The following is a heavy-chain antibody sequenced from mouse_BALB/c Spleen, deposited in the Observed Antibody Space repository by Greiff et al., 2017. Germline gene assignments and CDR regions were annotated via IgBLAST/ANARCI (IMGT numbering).Heavy chain of an antibody. Sequence: VQLQQSGAELVRSGASVKLSCPASGFNFKDYYMHWVKQRPDQGLEWIGWIDPGNGDTEYAPKFQGKATMTADTSSNTAYLQLSSLTSEDTAVYYCNGYYYGSYWGQGTTLTVSS. V-gene: IGHV14-4*02. CDR3: NGYYYGSY. J-gene: IGHJ2*01. D-gene: IGHD1-1*01. CDR1: GFNFKDYY. CDR2: IDPGNGDT.